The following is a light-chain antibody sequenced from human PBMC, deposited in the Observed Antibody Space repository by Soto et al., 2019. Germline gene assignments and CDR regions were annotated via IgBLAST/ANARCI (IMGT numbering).Light chain of an antibody. Sequence: DVQLTHSPSSLSASVGDRVTIACRAIQTICTSLNWHQHRPGRAPKLLMYAVSSLQSGVPSRFSGSGSGTDFTLTISSLPPEDFAIYYCQQTFVSPLTFGGGTKVDIK. J-gene: IGKJ4*01. CDR2: AVS. V-gene: IGKV1-39*01. CDR1: QTICTS. CDR3: QQTFVSPLT.